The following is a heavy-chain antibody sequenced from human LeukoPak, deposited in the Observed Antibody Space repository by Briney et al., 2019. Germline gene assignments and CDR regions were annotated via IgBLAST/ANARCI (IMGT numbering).Heavy chain of an antibody. D-gene: IGHD5-18*01. CDR1: GGSISSGGYY. Sequence: SETLSLTCTVSGGSISSGGYYWSWIRQHPGKGLEWIGYIYYSGSTYYSPSLKSRVTISVDTSKNQFSLKLSSVTAADTAVYYCARVVWKATWIQLSHYYYYGMDVWGQGTTVTVSS. CDR3: ARVVWKATWIQLSHYYYYGMDV. V-gene: IGHV4-31*03. CDR2: IYYSGST. J-gene: IGHJ6*02.